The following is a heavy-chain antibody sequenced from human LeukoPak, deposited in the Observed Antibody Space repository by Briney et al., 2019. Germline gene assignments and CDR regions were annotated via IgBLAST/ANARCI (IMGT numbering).Heavy chain of an antibody. D-gene: IGHD3-10*01. CDR3: ASLFFGPVNFLFDY. Sequence: PSETLSLTCTVSGGSISSSSYYWGWIRQPPGKGLEWIGSIYYSGSPYYNPSLKSRVTISVDTSKNQFSLKLSSVTAADTAVYYCASLFFGPVNFLFDYWGQGTLVTVSS. CDR2: IYYSGSP. J-gene: IGHJ4*02. V-gene: IGHV4-39*01. CDR1: GGSISSSSYY.